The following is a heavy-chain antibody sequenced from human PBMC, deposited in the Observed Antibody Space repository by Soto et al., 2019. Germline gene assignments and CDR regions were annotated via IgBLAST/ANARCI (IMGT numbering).Heavy chain of an antibody. CDR1: GFTFSSYA. D-gene: IGHD6-19*01. CDR3: AKDLQFSGWLSAQTFDY. J-gene: IGHJ4*02. Sequence: EVQLLESGGGLVQPGGSLRLSCTISGFTFSSYAMSWVRQAPGKGLECVSSITGSGDSTYYADSVKGRFSISRDKSKNTLYLQMNSLRAEDTAVKYCAKDLQFSGWLSAQTFDYWGQGTQVTVSS. CDR2: ITGSGDST. V-gene: IGHV3-23*01.